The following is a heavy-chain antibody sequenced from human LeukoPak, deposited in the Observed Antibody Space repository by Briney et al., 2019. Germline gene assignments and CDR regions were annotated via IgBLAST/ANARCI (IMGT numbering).Heavy chain of an antibody. Sequence: GGSLRLSCAASGFTFSSYAMSWVRQAPGKGLEWVSAISGSGGSTYYADSVKGRFTISRDNSKNTLYLQMNSLRAEDTAVYYCASTSLLWFGELLLDYWGQGTLVTVSS. CDR3: ASTSLLWFGELLLDY. J-gene: IGHJ4*02. D-gene: IGHD3-10*01. V-gene: IGHV3-23*01. CDR1: GFTFSSYA. CDR2: ISGSGGST.